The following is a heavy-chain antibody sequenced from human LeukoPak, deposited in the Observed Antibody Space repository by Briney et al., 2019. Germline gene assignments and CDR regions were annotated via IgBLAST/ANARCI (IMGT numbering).Heavy chain of an antibody. CDR2: IIPIFGTA. Sequence: SVKVSCKASGGTLSSYAISWVRQAPGQGLEWMGGIIPIFGTANYAQKFQGRVTITADESTSTAYMELSSLRSEDTAVYYCARDSDCSSTSCYFVTYYGMDVWGQGTTVTVSS. D-gene: IGHD2-2*01. V-gene: IGHV1-69*13. CDR1: GGTLSSYA. J-gene: IGHJ6*02. CDR3: ARDSDCSSTSCYFVTYYGMDV.